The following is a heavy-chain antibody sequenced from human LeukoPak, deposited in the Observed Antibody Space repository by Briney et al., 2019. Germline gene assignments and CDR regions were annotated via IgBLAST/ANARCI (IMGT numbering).Heavy chain of an antibody. CDR1: GGSISSYY. J-gene: IGHJ4*02. D-gene: IGHD4-23*01. V-gene: IGHV4-59*01. CDR3: ARASYGANADY. CDR2: MYYSGST. Sequence: SETLSLTCTVSGGSISSYYWTWIRQPPGKGLEWIAYMYYSGSTSYNPSLKSRVTISVDTSKNQFSLKLSSVTAADTAVYFCARASYGANADYWGQGTPVTVSS.